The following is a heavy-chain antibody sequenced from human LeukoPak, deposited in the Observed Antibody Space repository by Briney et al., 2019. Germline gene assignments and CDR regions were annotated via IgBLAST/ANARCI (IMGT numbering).Heavy chain of an antibody. D-gene: IGHD5-18*01. J-gene: IGHJ4*02. CDR3: ARASHGVTDY. Sequence: SETLSLTCAVYGGSFSGYYWSWIRQPPGKGLEWIGYIYYSGSTNYNPSLKSRVTISVDTSKNQFSLKLSSVTAADTAVYYCARASHGVTDYWGQGTLVTVSS. CDR1: GGSFSGYY. V-gene: IGHV4-59*08. CDR2: IYYSGST.